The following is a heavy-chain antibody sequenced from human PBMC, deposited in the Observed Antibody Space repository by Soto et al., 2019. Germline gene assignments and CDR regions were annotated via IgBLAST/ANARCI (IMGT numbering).Heavy chain of an antibody. Sequence: QVQLVESGGGVVQPGRSLRLSCAASGFTFSSYGMHWVRQAPGKGLEWVAVIWSDGSNKYYADSVKGRFTISRDNSKNTLYLQMNSLRAEDTAVYDGARESITMVRGVDYWGQGTLVTVSA. D-gene: IGHD3-10*01. CDR2: IWSDGSNK. CDR1: GFTFSSYG. J-gene: IGHJ4*02. CDR3: ARESITMVRGVDY. V-gene: IGHV3-33*01.